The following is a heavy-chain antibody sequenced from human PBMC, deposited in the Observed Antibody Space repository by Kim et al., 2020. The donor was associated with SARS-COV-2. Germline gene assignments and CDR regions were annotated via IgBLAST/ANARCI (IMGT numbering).Heavy chain of an antibody. CDR3: ARDYYGSGSYGY. D-gene: IGHD3-10*01. Sequence: SETLSLTCAVYGGSFSGYYWSWIRQPPGKGLEWIGEITHSGSTNYNPSLKSRVTISVDTSKNQFSLKLSSVTAADTAVYYCARDYYGSGSYGYWGQGTLVTVSS. CDR2: ITHSGST. CDR1: GGSFSGYY. V-gene: IGHV4-34*01. J-gene: IGHJ4*02.